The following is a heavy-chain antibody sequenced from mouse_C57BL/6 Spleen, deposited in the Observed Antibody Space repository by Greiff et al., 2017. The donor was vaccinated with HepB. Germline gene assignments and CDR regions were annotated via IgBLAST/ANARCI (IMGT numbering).Heavy chain of an antibody. J-gene: IGHJ2*01. CDR2: IYPGDGDT. CDR3: ARGGGLTGYFDY. CDR1: GYAFSSYW. V-gene: IGHV1-80*01. Sequence: VQLQQSGAELVKPGASVKISCKASGYAFSSYWMNWVKQRPGKGLEWIGQIYPGDGDTNYNGKFKGKATLTADKSSSTAYMQLSSLTSEDSAVYFGARGGGLTGYFDYWGQGTTLTVSS. D-gene: IGHD4-1*01.